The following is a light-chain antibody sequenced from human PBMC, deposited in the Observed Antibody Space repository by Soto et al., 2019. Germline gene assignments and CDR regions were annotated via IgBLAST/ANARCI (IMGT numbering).Light chain of an antibody. CDR1: QSVSST. CDR3: QRYSNWPA. CDR2: GAS. V-gene: IGKV3-15*01. Sequence: EIVMTQSPATLSVSPGERATLSCRASQSVSSTLAWYQQKPGQAPRLLIYGASTRPTGIPARFSGSGSGTEFTLTVSGLQSEDFAVYSCQRYSNWPAFGQGTNVQI. J-gene: IGKJ1*01.